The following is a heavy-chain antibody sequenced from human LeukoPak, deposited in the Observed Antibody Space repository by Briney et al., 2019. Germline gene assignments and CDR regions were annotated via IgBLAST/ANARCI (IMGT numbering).Heavy chain of an antibody. CDR1: GFNFSSYG. J-gene: IGHJ5*02. Sequence: GGSLRLSCAVSGFNFSSYGMHWVRQAPGKGLEWVAVISYDGSNKYYAGSVKGRFTISRDNSKNTLYLQMNSLRAEDTAVYYCARETRKGGFDPWGQGTLVTVSS. CDR2: ISYDGSNK. CDR3: ARETRKGGFDP. V-gene: IGHV3-33*05.